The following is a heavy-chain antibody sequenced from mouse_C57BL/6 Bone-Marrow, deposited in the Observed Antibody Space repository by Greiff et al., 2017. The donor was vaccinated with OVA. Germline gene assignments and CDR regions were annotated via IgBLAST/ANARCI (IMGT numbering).Heavy chain of an antibody. CDR2: INPNNGGT. V-gene: IGHV1-22*01. CDR1: GYTFTDYN. Sequence: VQLKQSGPELVKPGASVKMSCKASGYTFTDYNMHWVKQSHGKSLEWIGYINPNNGGTSYNQKFKGKATLTVNKSSSTAYMELRSLTSEDSAVYYCARYYGSSYYCDYWGQGTTLTVSS. D-gene: IGHD1-1*01. J-gene: IGHJ2*01. CDR3: ARYYGSSYYCDY.